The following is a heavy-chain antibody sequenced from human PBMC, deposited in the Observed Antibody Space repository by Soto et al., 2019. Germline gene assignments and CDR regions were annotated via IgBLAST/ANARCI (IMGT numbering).Heavy chain of an antibody. D-gene: IGHD6-19*01. CDR1: GFTFGDSA. Sequence: EVQLVESGGGLVQPGGCLKLSCAASGFTFGDSAIHWVRQVSGKGLEWVGRIRGKANSYTTSYAASVKGRFTISRDDSENTAYLQMTSLKTEDTAVYFCSRVAEMGATDDALDIWGQGTMVTVSS. V-gene: IGHV3-73*02. CDR2: IRGKANSYTT. CDR3: SRVAEMGATDDALDI. J-gene: IGHJ3*02.